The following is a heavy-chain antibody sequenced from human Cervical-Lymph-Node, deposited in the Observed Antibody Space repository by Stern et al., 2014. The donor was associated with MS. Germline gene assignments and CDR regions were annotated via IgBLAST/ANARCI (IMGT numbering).Heavy chain of an antibody. CDR3: ARDQGFQLMNS. D-gene: IGHD2-2*01. V-gene: IGHV4-4*02. CDR2: VYNSGSA. Sequence: QLQLQESGPGLVRPSGTLSLTCAVSGDSISNDNWWSWVRQPPGKGLEVFGAVYNSGSANYDPSLKSRVTMSVDKSKNQFSLRLTSMTAADTAVYYCARDQGFQLMNSWGQGTLVIVSS. CDR1: GDSISNDNW. J-gene: IGHJ4*02.